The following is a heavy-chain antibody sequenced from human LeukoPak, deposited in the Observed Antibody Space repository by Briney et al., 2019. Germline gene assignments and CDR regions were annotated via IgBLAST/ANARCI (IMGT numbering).Heavy chain of an antibody. J-gene: IGHJ4*02. CDR1: GGSFSGYY. CDR2: INHSGGT. Sequence: SETLSLTCTVYGGSFSGYYWSWIRRPPGKGLEWIGEINHSGGTNYNPSLKSRVTISVDTSKNQFSLKLSSVTAADTAVYYCARVRKGSYYYDTSGYLYWGQGTLVTVSS. CDR3: ARVRKGSYYYDTSGYLY. V-gene: IGHV4-34*01. D-gene: IGHD3-22*01.